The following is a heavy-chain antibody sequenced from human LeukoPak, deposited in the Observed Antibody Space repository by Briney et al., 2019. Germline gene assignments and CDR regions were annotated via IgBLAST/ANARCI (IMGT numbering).Heavy chain of an antibody. CDR2: ISGSGGST. CDR3: AKARDVLLWFGEI. J-gene: IGHJ3*02. D-gene: IGHD3-10*01. V-gene: IGHV3-23*01. Sequence: QSGGSLRLSCAASGFTFSSYAMSWVRQAPGKGLEWVSAISGSGGSTYYADSVKGRFTISRDNSKNTLYLQMNSLRAEDTAVYYCAKARDVLLWFGEIWGQGTMVTVSS. CDR1: GFTFSSYA.